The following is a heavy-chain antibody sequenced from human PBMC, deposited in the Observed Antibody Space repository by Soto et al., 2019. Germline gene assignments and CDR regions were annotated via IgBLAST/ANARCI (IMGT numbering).Heavy chain of an antibody. CDR1: GFIFSDFG. V-gene: IGHV3-30*03. CDR3: ARQSDGWEHYYFVY. J-gene: IGHJ4*02. Sequence: QVHLVESGGGVVQPGTSLRLSCAASGFIFSDFGMHWVRQTPGRGLEWVADISDDGSEENYADSVKGRFTISRDNSNNTRYLEMGSLRAEDTAVYYCARQSDGWEHYYFVYWGQGTLLTVSS. CDR2: ISDDGSEE. D-gene: IGHD1-26*01.